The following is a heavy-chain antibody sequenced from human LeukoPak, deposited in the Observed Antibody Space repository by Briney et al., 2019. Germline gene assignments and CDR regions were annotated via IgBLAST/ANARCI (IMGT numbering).Heavy chain of an antibody. V-gene: IGHV4-31*03. CDR3: AREIYYYDSSGYHPAEIDY. D-gene: IGHD3-22*01. Sequence: PSETLSLTCTVSGGSISSGGYYWSWIRQHPGKGLEWIGYIYYSGSTYYNPSLKSRVTISVDTSKNQFSLKLSSVTAADTAVYYCAREIYYYDSSGYHPAEIDYWGQGTLVTVSS. CDR2: IYYSGST. J-gene: IGHJ4*02. CDR1: GGSISSGGYY.